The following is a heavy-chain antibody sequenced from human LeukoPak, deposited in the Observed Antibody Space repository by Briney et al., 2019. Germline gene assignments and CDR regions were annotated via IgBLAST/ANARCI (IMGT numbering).Heavy chain of an antibody. J-gene: IGHJ5*02. CDR3: ARDGFEDQLPHSYNWFDP. V-gene: IGHV1-18*01. CDR2: ISVYNGNT. D-gene: IGHD2-2*01. CDR1: GYTFTSSG. Sequence: ALGKVSCKASGYTFTSSGISCVRQSPGQGLEGMGWISVYNGNTNYTQKLQRRVTMTTDTSTSTAYMELRSLRSDDTAVYYCARDGFEDQLPHSYNWFDPWGQGTLVTVSS.